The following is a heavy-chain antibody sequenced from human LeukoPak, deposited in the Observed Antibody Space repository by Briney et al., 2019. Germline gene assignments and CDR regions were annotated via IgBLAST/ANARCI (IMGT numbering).Heavy chain of an antibody. D-gene: IGHD4-17*01. CDR3: ARERHGDYWKAYNWFDP. CDR1: GYTFTSYD. J-gene: IGHJ5*02. V-gene: IGHV1-8*01. CDR2: MNPNSGNT. Sequence: ASVKVSCKASGYTFTSYDINWVRQATGQGLEWMGWMNPNSGNTGYAQKFQGRVTMTRNTSISTAYMELSSLRSEDTAVYYCARERHGDYWKAYNWFDPWGQGTLVTVSS.